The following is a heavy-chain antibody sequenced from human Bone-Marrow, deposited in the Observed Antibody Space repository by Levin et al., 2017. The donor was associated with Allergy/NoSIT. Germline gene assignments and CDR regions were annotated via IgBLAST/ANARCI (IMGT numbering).Heavy chain of an antibody. CDR2: ITWNSDTK. V-gene: IGHV3-9*01. D-gene: IGHD3-10*01. CDR3: TKDIVLKWFGELSGPNYGMDV. CDR1: GFTLHDYA. Sequence: GGSLRLSCAASGFTLHDYAMHWVRQAPGKGLEWVAGITWNSDTKAYADAVRGRFTISRDNANNFLYLQMDSLRTEDTALYYCTKDIVLKWFGELSGPNYGMDVWGQGTTVTVSS. J-gene: IGHJ6*02.